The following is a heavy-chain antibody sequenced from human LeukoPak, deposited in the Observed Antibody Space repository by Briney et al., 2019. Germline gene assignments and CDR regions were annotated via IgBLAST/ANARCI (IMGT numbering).Heavy chain of an antibody. Sequence: GGSLRLSCAASGFTVSSNYMSWVRQAPGKGLEWVSVIYSGGSTYYADSVKGRFTISRDNSKNTLYLQMNSLRAEDTAVYYCAKLRGATINAWYFDYWGQGTLVTVSS. CDR3: AKLRGATINAWYFDY. V-gene: IGHV3-53*01. CDR1: GFTVSSNY. CDR2: IYSGGST. D-gene: IGHD5-12*01. J-gene: IGHJ4*02.